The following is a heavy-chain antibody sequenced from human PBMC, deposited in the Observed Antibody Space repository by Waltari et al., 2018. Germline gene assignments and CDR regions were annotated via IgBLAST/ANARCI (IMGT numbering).Heavy chain of an antibody. V-gene: IGHV4-38-2*02. Sequence: QVQLQESGPGLVKPSETLSLTCTVSGYSISSGYYWGWIRQPPGKGLEWIGSIYHSGSTYSNPSLKSRVTIPVDTSKNQFSLKLSSVTAADTAVYYCARTSDCSSTSCSDYYYYMDVWGKGTTVTISS. D-gene: IGHD2-2*01. J-gene: IGHJ6*03. CDR2: IYHSGST. CDR1: GYSISSGYY. CDR3: ARTSDCSSTSCSDYYYYMDV.